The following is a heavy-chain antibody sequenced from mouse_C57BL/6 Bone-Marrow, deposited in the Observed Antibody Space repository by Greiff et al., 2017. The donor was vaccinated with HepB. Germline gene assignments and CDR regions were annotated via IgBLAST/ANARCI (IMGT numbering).Heavy chain of an antibody. CDR2: ISDGGSYT. Sequence: EVKLQESGGGLVKPGGSLKLSCAASGFTFSSYAMSWVRQTPEKRLEWVATISDGGSYTYYPDNVKGRFTISRDNAKNNLYLQMSHLKSEDTAMYYCARDQGGTAFDYWGQGTTLTVSS. CDR1: GFTFSSYA. J-gene: IGHJ2*01. V-gene: IGHV5-4*01. D-gene: IGHD4-1*01. CDR3: ARDQGGTAFDY.